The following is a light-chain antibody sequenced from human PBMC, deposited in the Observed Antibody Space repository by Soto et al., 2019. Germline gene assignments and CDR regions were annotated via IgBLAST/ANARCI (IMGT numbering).Light chain of an antibody. J-gene: IGKJ4*01. Sequence: EILMTQSPATLSVSPGERATLSCRASQSINNDLAWYQQRPGQAPRLLIYGASTRATGIPTRFSGSGSGTQFTLTISSLQSEDSAVYYCQQYNNWPPVTCGGGTKVGIK. V-gene: IGKV3-15*01. CDR1: QSINND. CDR3: QQYNNWPPVT. CDR2: GAS.